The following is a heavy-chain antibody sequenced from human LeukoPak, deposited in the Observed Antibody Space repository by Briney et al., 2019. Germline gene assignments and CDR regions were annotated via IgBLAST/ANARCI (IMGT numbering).Heavy chain of an antibody. J-gene: IGHJ5*02. CDR1: GDSVSSNSAA. CDR3: AREDVLKPPWRAYNWFDP. D-gene: IGHD2-8*01. CDR2: TYYRSKWYN. Sequence: SQTLSLTCAISGDSVSSNSAAWNWIRQSPSRGLEWLGRTYYRSKWYNDYAVSVKSRITINPDTSKNQFSLQLNSVTPEDTAVYDCAREDVLKPPWRAYNWFDPWGQATLVTVSS. V-gene: IGHV6-1*01.